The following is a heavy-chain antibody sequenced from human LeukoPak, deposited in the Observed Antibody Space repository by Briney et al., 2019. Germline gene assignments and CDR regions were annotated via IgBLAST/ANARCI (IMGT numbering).Heavy chain of an antibody. CDR1: GFTFSTYN. J-gene: IGHJ4*02. CDR3: ARDGAVGSGNEFDH. D-gene: IGHD5-12*01. Sequence: GGSLRLSCAASGFTFSTYNMNWVRQAPGKGLEWVSSISTSNSDIYYADSMKGRFAISRDYTKNSVYLQMNSLRAEDTAVYYCARDGAVGSGNEFDHWGQGTLVTVSS. CDR2: ISTSNSDI. V-gene: IGHV3-21*01.